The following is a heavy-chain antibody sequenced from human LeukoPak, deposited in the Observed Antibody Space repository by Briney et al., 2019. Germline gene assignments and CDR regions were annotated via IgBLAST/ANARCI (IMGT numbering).Heavy chain of an antibody. CDR1: GFTFCRYA. D-gene: IGHD1-26*01. CDR3: AKGANSDTRYYFDY. CDR2: ISASGGTI. J-gene: IGHJ4*02. Sequence: GGSLRLSCAASGFTFCRYAMSWVRQAPGKGLEWVSSISASGGTIYYADTVKGRYTTSRDNSKNPLFLQMKSLRVEHTAIYYCAKGANSDTRYYFDYWGQGSLVTVSS. V-gene: IGHV3-23*01.